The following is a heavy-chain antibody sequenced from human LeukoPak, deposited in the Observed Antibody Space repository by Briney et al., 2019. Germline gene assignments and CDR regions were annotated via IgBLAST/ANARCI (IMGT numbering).Heavy chain of an antibody. CDR1: GYSFTSYW. Sequence: GESLKISCKGSGYSFTSYWIIWVRQMPGKGLEWMGRIDPSDSYTNYSPSFQGHVTISADKSISTAYLQWSSLKASDTAMYYCARLEDLYCSGGSCYSHYFDYWGQGTLVTVSS. D-gene: IGHD2-15*01. CDR3: ARLEDLYCSGGSCYSHYFDY. J-gene: IGHJ4*02. CDR2: IDPSDSYT. V-gene: IGHV5-10-1*01.